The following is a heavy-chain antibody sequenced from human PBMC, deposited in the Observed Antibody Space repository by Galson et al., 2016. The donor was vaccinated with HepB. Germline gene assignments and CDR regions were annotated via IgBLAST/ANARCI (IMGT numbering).Heavy chain of an antibody. Sequence: LSLTCTVSGASVESGNLYFSWIRQPPGKAMEWLGHSFSGRSFSSNRSLRSRLTFPVAEAQNQFSLDLTSVTAADTALYYCARQYRGGPSDYWGQGTLVIVPS. V-gene: IGHV4-39*07. J-gene: IGHJ4*02. CDR1: GASVESGNLY. CDR2: SFSGRSF. CDR3: ARQYRGGPSDY. D-gene: IGHD5-12*01.